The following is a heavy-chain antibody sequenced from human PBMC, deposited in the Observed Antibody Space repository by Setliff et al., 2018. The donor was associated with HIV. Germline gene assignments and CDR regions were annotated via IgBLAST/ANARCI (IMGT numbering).Heavy chain of an antibody. V-gene: IGHV1-69*13. CDR3: ARETAPAHYYGSGSYRLHAFDV. CDR2: IIPLFCRA. J-gene: IGHJ3*01. D-gene: IGHD3-10*01. Sequence: GASVKVSCKASGGILSTYATIWVRQAPGQGLEWLGGIIPLFCRASYAQKFQGRVTITADESTNTAYMELSSLRSGDTAVYYCARETAPAHYYGSGSYRLHAFDVWGQGTMVTVSS. CDR1: GGILSTYA.